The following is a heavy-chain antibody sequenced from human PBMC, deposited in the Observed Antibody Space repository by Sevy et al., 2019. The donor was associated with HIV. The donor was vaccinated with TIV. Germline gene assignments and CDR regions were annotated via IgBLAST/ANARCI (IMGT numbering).Heavy chain of an antibody. V-gene: IGHV3-7*01. CDR2: IRQDGNEI. Sequence: GGSLRLSCVASGFTFDNYWMQWVRQAPGKGLEWVANIRQDGNEIYYADSVKGRFTISRDNAKESLYLQMSNLRVEDTAIYYCAISYFDFWGQGILVTVSS. J-gene: IGHJ4*02. CDR1: GFTFDNYW. CDR3: AISYFDF.